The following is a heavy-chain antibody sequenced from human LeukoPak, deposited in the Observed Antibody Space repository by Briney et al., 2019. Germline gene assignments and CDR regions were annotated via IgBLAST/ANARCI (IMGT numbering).Heavy chain of an antibody. Sequence: PSETLSLTCAVYGGSFSGYYWSWIRQPPGKGLEWIGEINHSGSTNYNPSLKSRVTIPVDTSKNQFSLKLSSVTAADTAVYYCARGDSSGHRAPNLDYWGQGTLVTVSS. V-gene: IGHV4-34*01. D-gene: IGHD6-19*01. J-gene: IGHJ4*02. CDR1: GGSFSGYY. CDR2: INHSGST. CDR3: ARGDSSGHRAPNLDY.